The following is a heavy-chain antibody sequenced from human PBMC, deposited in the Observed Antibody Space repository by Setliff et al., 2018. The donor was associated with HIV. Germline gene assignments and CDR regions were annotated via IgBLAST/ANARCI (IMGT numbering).Heavy chain of an antibody. CDR1: NYSISSAYY. D-gene: IGHD6-19*01. Sequence: SETLSLTCAVSNYSISSAYYWGWIRHPPGKGLEWIGSIYHSGSTYYNPSLKSRVTISVDTSKNQFSLKPSSVTAADTAVYYCARRPAGAVAGGYGMDVWGQGTTVTVSS. CDR3: ARRPAGAVAGGYGMDV. J-gene: IGHJ6*02. CDR2: IYHSGST. V-gene: IGHV4-38-2*01.